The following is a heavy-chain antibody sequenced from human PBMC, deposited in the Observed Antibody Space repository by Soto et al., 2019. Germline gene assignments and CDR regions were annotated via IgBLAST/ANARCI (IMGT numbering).Heavy chain of an antibody. D-gene: IGHD6-13*01. V-gene: IGHV1-69*01. Sequence: QVQLVQSGAEVKKPGSSVKVSCKASGGTFSSYGISWVRQAPGQGLEWMGGIIPAFRKANYAQKFQGRVTITADESTSTAYMELSSLRYEDTAVYYCARDRGIAAAGSGGNWLDPWGQGTLVTVSS. CDR3: ARDRGIAAAGSGGNWLDP. CDR1: GGTFSSYG. J-gene: IGHJ5*02. CDR2: IIPAFRKA.